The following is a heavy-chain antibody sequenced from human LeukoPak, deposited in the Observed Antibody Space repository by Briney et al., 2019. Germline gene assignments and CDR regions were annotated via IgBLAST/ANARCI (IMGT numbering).Heavy chain of an antibody. D-gene: IGHD3-10*01. V-gene: IGHV1-2*04. CDR3: ARDARSMVRGAVASGSFDY. J-gene: IGHJ4*02. CDR2: INPNSGGT. CDR1: GYTFTGYY. Sequence: ASVKVSCKASGYTFTGYYMHWVRQAPGQGLEWMGWINPNSGGTNYAQKFQGWVTMTRDTSISTAYMELSRLRSDDTAVYYCARDARSMVRGAVASGSFDYWGQGTLATVSS.